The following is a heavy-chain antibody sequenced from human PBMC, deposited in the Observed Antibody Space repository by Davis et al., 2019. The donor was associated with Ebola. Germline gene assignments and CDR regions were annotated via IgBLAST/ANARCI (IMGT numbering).Heavy chain of an antibody. CDR3: ARGARDIGVVVAATPFDY. CDR2: INPSGGST. V-gene: IGHV1-46*04. J-gene: IGHJ4*02. CDR1: GYTFTRYY. Sequence: ASSVHVSCKASGYTFTRYYMHWARQAPGQGLEWPGIINPSGGSTSNAQKLEGRVTMTRDTSTSTVYMELSSLRSEDTAVYYCARGARDIGVVVAATPFDYWGQGTLVTVSS. D-gene: IGHD2-15*01.